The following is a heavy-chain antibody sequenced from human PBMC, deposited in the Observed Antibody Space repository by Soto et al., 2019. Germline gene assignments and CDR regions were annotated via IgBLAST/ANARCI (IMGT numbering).Heavy chain of an antibody. CDR2: ISSSSYI. D-gene: IGHD2-15*01. V-gene: IGHV3-21*01. CDR3: ARDLLPRCSGGSCYRSQDY. J-gene: IGHJ4*02. CDR1: GFPFCSYS. Sequence: PGGSLRLSCAASGFPFCSYSMNWVRQAPGKGLEWVSSISSSSYIYYADSVKGRFTISRDNANNSLYLQMNSLRAEDTAVYYCARDLLPRCSGGSCYRSQDYWGQGTLVTVSS.